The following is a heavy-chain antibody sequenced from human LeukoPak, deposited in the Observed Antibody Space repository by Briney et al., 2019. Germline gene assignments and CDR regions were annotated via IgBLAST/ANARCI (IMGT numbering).Heavy chain of an antibody. CDR2: IHYSGGIT. CDR1: GGSISSYY. D-gene: IGHD3-16*02. CDR3: ARGGSYRSFDY. J-gene: IGHJ4*02. Sequence: SETLSLTCTVSGGSISSYYWSWLRQPPGKGLEWIGYIHYSGGITYYNPSLKSPVTISVDTSKNQFYLKLSSVTAADTAVYYCARGGSYRSFDYWGQGTLVTVSS. V-gene: IGHV4-59*01.